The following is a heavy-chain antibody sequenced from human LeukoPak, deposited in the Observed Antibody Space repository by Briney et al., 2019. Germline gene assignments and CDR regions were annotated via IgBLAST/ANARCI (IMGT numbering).Heavy chain of an antibody. CDR2: INHSGST. J-gene: IGHJ4*02. Sequence: PSETLSLTCAVYGGSFSGYYWSWIRQPPGKGLEWIGEINHSGSTNYNPSLKSRVTISVDTSKNQFSLKLSSVTAADTAVYCCARGYYYDSSGYYDYWGQGTLVTVSS. CDR3: ARGYYYDSSGYYDY. D-gene: IGHD3-22*01. V-gene: IGHV4-34*01. CDR1: GGSFSGYY.